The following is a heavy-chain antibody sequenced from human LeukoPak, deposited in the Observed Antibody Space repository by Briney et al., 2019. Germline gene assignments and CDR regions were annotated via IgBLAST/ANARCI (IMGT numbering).Heavy chain of an antibody. D-gene: IGHD5-24*01. CDR3: ARRLKMATPRPGDAFDI. J-gene: IGHJ3*02. Sequence: SETLSLTCTVSGGSISSYYWSWIRQPPGKGLEWIGYIYYSGSTNYNPSLKSRVTISVDTSKTQFSLKLSSVTAADTAVYYCARRLKMATPRPGDAFDIWGQGTMVTVSS. CDR2: IYYSGST. V-gene: IGHV4-59*01. CDR1: GGSISSYY.